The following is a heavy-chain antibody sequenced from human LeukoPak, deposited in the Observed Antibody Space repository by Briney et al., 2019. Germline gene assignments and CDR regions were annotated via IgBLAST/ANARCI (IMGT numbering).Heavy chain of an antibody. CDR3: ARARESMATAGSYFDY. CDR1: GGSISSGDYS. V-gene: IGHV4-30-2*01. Sequence: SQTLSLTCAVSGGSISSGDYSWSWIRQPPGNGLEWIGYIYRTGNTNYNPSLKSRVTISVARSKNQFSLRLSSVTAADTAVYYCARARESMATAGSYFDYWGQGTLVTVSS. D-gene: IGHD6-13*01. CDR2: IYRTGNT. J-gene: IGHJ4*02.